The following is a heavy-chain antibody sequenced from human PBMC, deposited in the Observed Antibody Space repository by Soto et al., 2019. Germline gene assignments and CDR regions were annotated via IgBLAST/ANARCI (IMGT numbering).Heavy chain of an antibody. CDR1: GGTFSSHG. Sequence: QVQLVQSGTVVQRRGSSVKVSCQASGGTFSSHGMAWVRQAPGQGLEWMGGIIPTFGTPTYAPKFQGRVTITADKSTNTAYLELSSLISEDTGVYYCASERSAQYFDFWCQGTLITVSS. CDR3: ASERSAQYFDF. CDR2: IIPTFGTP. D-gene: IGHD1-26*01. V-gene: IGHV1-69*06. J-gene: IGHJ4*02.